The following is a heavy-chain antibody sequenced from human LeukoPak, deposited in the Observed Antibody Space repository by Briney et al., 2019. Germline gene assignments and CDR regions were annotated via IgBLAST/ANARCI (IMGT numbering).Heavy chain of an antibody. D-gene: IGHD6-19*01. CDR2: IKQDGSEK. V-gene: IGHV3-7*05. Sequence: GGSLRLSCAASRFSFNNYWMIWVRQAPGKGLEWVAHIKQDGSEKYYVDSVKGRFTISRDNANNLLYLQMNSLRAEDTAVYYCAAFPDAVSDSRDYWGQGTLVTVTS. CDR3: AAFPDAVSDSRDY. CDR1: RFSFNNYW. J-gene: IGHJ4*02.